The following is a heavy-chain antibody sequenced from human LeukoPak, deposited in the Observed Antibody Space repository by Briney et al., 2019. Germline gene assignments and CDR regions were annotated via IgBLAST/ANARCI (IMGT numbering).Heavy chain of an antibody. CDR2: IGACGECT. CDR3: AKDIQLST. CDR1: GFTFSSYA. J-gene: IGHJ3*01. Sequence: PGGSLRLSCAASGFTFSSYAMSWVRQAPGKGLEWVSLIGACGECTYYADSVKGRFTISRDNSKNTLSLQMNSLRVEDTAMYFCAKDIQLSTRGLGTMVAVSS. V-gene: IGHV3-23*01. D-gene: IGHD5-24*01.